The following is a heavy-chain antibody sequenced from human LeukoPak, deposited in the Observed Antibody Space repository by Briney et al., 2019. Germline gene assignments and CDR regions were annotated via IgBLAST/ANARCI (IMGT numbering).Heavy chain of an antibody. CDR3: ARAGQSDY. V-gene: IGHV3-11*01. CDR2: ISGGSRTI. J-gene: IGHJ4*02. CDR1: GFTFSDYY. Sequence: GGSLRLSCAASGFTFSDYYMNWIRQAPGKGLEWVSSISGGSRTINYADSVKGRFTTSRDNAKNSLYLQVNSLRAEDTAVYYCARAGQSDYWGQGTLVTVSS.